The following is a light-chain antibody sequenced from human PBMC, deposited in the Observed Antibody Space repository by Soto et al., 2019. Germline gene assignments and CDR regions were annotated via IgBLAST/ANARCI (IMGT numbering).Light chain of an antibody. CDR3: QQRGDWPA. J-gene: IGKJ1*01. CDR2: DVS. Sequence: EVVLIQFPATLSLSPGDRATLFCRASLSLSSYLTWYQLKPGQAPRLLFYDVSNRATGIPDRFTSSGSGTDLTLTISSLEPEDFAVYYCQQRGDWPAFGQGTRVEIK. CDR1: LSLSSY. V-gene: IGKV3-11*01.